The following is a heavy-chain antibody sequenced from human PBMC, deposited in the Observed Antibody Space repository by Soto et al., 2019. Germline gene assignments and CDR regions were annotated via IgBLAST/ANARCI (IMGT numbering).Heavy chain of an antibody. Sequence: QVQLQESGPGLVKPSETLSLTCTVSGGSISSYYWSWIRQSPGKGLEWIGYIFYSGSTKYNPSLKSRVTISVDTSKNQFSLKLSSVTAADTAVYYCARGFRGHWFDPWGQGTLVTVSS. V-gene: IGHV4-59*12. CDR2: IFYSGST. J-gene: IGHJ5*02. CDR1: GGSISSYY. CDR3: ARGFRGHWFDP.